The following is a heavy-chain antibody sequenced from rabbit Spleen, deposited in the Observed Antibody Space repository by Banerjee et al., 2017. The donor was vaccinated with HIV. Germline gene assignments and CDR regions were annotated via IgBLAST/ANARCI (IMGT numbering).Heavy chain of an antibody. Sequence: QEQLVESGGGLVQPGGSLKLSCKASGFDFGTYYLSWVRQAPGKGLEWIGYIYSTIGYTYYASWAKGRSTISKTSSTAVTLQMTSLTVADTATYFCARVSETSGWGEDLWGPGTLVTVS. V-gene: IGHV1S45*01. J-gene: IGHJ4*01. CDR1: GFDFGTYYL. CDR2: IYSTIGYT. CDR3: ARVSETSGWGEDL. D-gene: IGHD4-1*01.